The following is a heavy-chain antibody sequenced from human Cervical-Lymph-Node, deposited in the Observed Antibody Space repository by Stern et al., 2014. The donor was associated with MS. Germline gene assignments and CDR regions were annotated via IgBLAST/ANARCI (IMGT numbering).Heavy chain of an antibody. V-gene: IGHV5-51*01. CDR3: ARQTTAWASDV. CDR2: IYPGDSET. CDR1: GYKFSIYW. Sequence: VQLVQSGAELIRPGESLKISCKGSGYKFSIYWIAWVRQMPGKGLEWMGLIYPGDSETRYSTSFQGQVTMSADKSTSTAYLQWSSLNASDTAMYFCARQTTAWASDVWGQGTLVTVSS. J-gene: IGHJ4*02. D-gene: IGHD1-14*01.